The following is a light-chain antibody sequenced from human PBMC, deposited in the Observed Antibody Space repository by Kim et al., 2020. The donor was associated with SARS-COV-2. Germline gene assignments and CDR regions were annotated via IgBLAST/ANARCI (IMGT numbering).Light chain of an antibody. CDR3: SSLTSSITYV. J-gene: IGLJ1*01. CDR2: DVS. Sequence: SIPISCTGTTSAVSGYNHVSWSRQHPGKAPTLMIYDVSQWPSGVSSRFSGSRSGNTASLTIAWLQAEDEADYYCSSLTSSITYVFGTGTKVTVL. V-gene: IGLV2-14*04. CDR1: TSAVSGYNH.